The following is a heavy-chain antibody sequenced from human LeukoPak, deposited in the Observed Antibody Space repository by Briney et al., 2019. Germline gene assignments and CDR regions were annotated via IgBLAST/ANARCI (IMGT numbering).Heavy chain of an antibody. Sequence: PSETLSLTCAVYGGSFSGYHWSWIRQPLGKGLEWIGEINHSGSTNYNPSLKGRVTISVQTSKNQFSLKVSSVTAADTAVYYCARGWELRYGLDVWGQGTTVTVSS. J-gene: IGHJ6*02. CDR1: GGSFSGYH. CDR2: INHSGST. V-gene: IGHV4-34*01. CDR3: ARGWELRYGLDV. D-gene: IGHD1-26*01.